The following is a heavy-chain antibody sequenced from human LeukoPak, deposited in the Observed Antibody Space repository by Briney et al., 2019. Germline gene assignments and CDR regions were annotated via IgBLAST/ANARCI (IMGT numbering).Heavy chain of an antibody. CDR1: GGSISSYY. CDR2: IYYSGST. V-gene: IGHV4-59*01. CDR3: ARAEVGVVPAAIYSIIDY. D-gene: IGHD2-2*01. Sequence: PSETLSLTCTVSGGSISSYYWSWIRQPPGKGLEWIGYIYYSGSTNYNPSLKSRVTISLDTSKNQFSLKLSSVTAADTAVYYCARAEVGVVPAAIYSIIDYWGQGTLVTVSS. J-gene: IGHJ4*02.